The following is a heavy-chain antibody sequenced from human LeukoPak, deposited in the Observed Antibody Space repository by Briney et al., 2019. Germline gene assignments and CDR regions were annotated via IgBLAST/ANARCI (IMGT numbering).Heavy chain of an antibody. CDR2: IYYSGST. CDR3: ARGGPPGYYYDYYMDV. CDR1: GGFISSYY. Sequence: SETLSLTCTVSGGFISSYYWSWIRQTPGKGLEWIGYIYYSGSTNFNPSLKSRVTISVDTSKNQFSLKMSSVTAADTAVYFCARGGPPGYYYDYYMDVWGKGTTVTISS. V-gene: IGHV4-59*01. J-gene: IGHJ6*03.